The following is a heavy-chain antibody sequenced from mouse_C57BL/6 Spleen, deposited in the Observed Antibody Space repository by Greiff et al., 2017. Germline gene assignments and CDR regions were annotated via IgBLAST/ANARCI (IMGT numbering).Heavy chain of an antibody. V-gene: IGHV1-53*01. J-gene: IGHJ1*03. D-gene: IGHD2-4*01. CDR1: GYTFTSYW. CDR3: ARPFYDDYDSYWYFDV. CDR2: INPSNGGT. Sequence: QVQLQQPGTELVKPGASVKLSCKASGYTFTSYWMHWVKQRPGQGLEWIGNINPSNGGTNYNEKFKSKATLTVDKSSSTAYMQLSSLTSEDSAVYYCARPFYDDYDSYWYFDVWGTGTTVTVSS.